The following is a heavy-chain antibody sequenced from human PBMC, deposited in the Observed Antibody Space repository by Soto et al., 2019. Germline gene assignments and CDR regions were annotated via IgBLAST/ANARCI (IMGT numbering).Heavy chain of an antibody. D-gene: IGHD6-13*01. CDR3: ARASEGSRDAFDI. J-gene: IGHJ3*02. V-gene: IGHV4-59*01. Sequence: PSAPLSLTCAFSGVSISSYYWIWIRHPPGKGLEWIGYIYYSGSTNYNPSLKSRVTISVDTSKNQFSLKLSSVTAADTAVYYCARASEGSRDAFDIWGQGTMVTVSS. CDR1: GVSISSYY. CDR2: IYYSGST.